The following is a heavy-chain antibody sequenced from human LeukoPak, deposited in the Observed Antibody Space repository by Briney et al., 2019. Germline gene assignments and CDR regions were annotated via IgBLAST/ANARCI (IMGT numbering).Heavy chain of an antibody. CDR2: ISSSSSYI. CDR3: ARDSGGVTYYDFWSGYYSGRARSYFDY. V-gene: IGHV3-21*01. J-gene: IGHJ4*02. CDR1: GFTFSSYS. D-gene: IGHD3-3*01. Sequence: GGSLRLSGAASGFTFSSYSMNWVRQAPGKGLEWVSSISSSSSYIYYADSVKGRFTISRDNAKNSLYLQMNSLRAEDTAVYYCARDSGGVTYYDFWSGYYSGRARSYFDYWGQGTLVTV.